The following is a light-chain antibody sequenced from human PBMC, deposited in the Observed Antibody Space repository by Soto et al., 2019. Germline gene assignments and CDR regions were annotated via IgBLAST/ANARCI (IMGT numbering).Light chain of an antibody. V-gene: IGLV2-23*02. J-gene: IGLJ7*01. CDR1: SSDVGSHNL. CDR3: CSYGGSRAV. CDR2: EVS. Sequence: QSALTQPASVSGSPGQSITISCTGNSSDVGSHNLVSWYQQHPGQAPKLMIYEVSKRPLGVSARFSASKSGTTASLTISGVQAEDEADYYCCSYGGSRAVFGGGTQLTVL.